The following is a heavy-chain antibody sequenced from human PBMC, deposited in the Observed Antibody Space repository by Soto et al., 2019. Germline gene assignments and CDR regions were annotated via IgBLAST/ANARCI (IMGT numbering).Heavy chain of an antibody. Sequence: QVQLVESGGGVVQPGRSLRLSCAASGFTFSSYGMHWVRQAPGKGLEWVAFILYDGSNQYYADSVKGRFTISRDSSENTLYLQINTLRGEDTAVYYCAREDYGDYGGYFDYWGRGTLVTVSS. CDR3: AREDYGDYGGYFDY. D-gene: IGHD4-17*01. J-gene: IGHJ4*02. CDR2: ILYDGSNQ. CDR1: GFTFSSYG. V-gene: IGHV3-30*03.